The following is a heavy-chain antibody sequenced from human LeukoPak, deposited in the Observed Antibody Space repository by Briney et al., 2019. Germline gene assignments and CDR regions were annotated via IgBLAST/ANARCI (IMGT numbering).Heavy chain of an antibody. CDR2: ISAYNGNT. CDR1: GYTFTSYG. CDR3: ARDARRGYSYGYYFDY. D-gene: IGHD5-18*01. J-gene: IGHJ4*02. Sequence: ASVKVSCKASGYTFTSYGISWVRQAPGQGLEWMGWISAYNGNTNYAQKLQGRATMTTDTSTSTAYMELRSLRSDDTAVYYCARDARRGYSYGYYFDYWGQGTLVTVSS. V-gene: IGHV1-18*01.